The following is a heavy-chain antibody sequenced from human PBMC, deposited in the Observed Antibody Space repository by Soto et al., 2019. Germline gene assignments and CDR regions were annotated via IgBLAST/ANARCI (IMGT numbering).Heavy chain of an antibody. CDR3: ASQRGSTGTTGNYYYYMDV. CDR2: MNPNSGNT. V-gene: IGHV1-8*01. D-gene: IGHD1-7*01. CDR1: GYTFTSYD. J-gene: IGHJ6*03. Sequence: GXSVKVSCKASGYTFTSYDINWVRQATGQGLEWMGWMNPNSGNTGYAQKFQGRVTMTRNTSISTAYMELSSLRSEDTAVYYCASQRGSTGTTGNYYYYMDVWGKGTTVTVSS.